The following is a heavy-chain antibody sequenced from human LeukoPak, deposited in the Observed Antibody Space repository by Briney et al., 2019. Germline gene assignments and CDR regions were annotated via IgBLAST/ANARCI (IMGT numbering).Heavy chain of an antibody. Sequence: GGSLRLSCAASGFTFSNYAMNWVRQAPGKGLEWVSVVIGSSGSTDYADSVKGRFTISRDISKNTLYLKMNRLRAEDTAIYYCARGATVTRYDYWGQGTLVTVSS. CDR1: GFTFSNYA. J-gene: IGHJ4*02. D-gene: IGHD4-17*01. CDR3: ARGATVTRYDY. CDR2: VIGSSGST. V-gene: IGHV3-23*01.